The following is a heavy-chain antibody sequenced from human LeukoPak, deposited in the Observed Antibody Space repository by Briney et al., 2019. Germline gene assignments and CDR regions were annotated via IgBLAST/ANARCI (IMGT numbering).Heavy chain of an antibody. Sequence: SVKVSCKASGGTFSSYAISWVRQAPGQGLEWMGRIIPIFGTANYVQKFQGRVTITTDESTSTAYMELSSLRSEDTAVYYCARDPRYSYANAHWGQGTLVTVSS. CDR3: ARDPRYSYANAH. V-gene: IGHV1-69*05. J-gene: IGHJ4*02. CDR1: GGTFSSYA. D-gene: IGHD5-18*01. CDR2: IIPIFGTA.